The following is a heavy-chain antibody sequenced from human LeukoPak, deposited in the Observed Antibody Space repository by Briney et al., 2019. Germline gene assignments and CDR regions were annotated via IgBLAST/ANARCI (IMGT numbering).Heavy chain of an antibody. J-gene: IGHJ6*02. V-gene: IGHV3-48*03. CDR3: ARYYYDSSSYYYYGMDV. D-gene: IGHD3-22*01. CDR2: ISGSGSTI. Sequence: LGGSLRLSCAASGFTFSSYEMNWVRQAPGKGLEWVSYISGSGSTIYYADSVKGRFTISRDNAKNSLYLQMNSLRAEDTAVYYCARYYYDSSSYYYYGMDVWGQGTTVTVSS. CDR1: GFTFSSYE.